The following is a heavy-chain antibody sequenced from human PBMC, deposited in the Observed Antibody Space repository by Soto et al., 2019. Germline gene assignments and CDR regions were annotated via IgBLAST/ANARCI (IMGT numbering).Heavy chain of an antibody. J-gene: IGHJ3*02. D-gene: IGHD5-12*01. CDR3: ARGWPRDGYNSGYSDFDI. V-gene: IGHV4-59*01. CDR2: IYSRGNT. Sequence: SETLSLTCTVSGGSISSDYWSWIRQSQGKGLEWIGYIYSRGNTNYNHSLKSRVTISVDTSTTQFSLTLSPVSAAATAAYYCARGWPRDGYNSGYSDFDIWGQGTMVTVSS. CDR1: GGSISSDY.